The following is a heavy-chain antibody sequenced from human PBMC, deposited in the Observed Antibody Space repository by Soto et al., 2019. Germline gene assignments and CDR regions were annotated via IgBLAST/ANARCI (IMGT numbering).Heavy chain of an antibody. CDR2: ISYDGSNK. D-gene: IGHD4-4*01. CDR1: GFTFSSYA. Sequence: QVQLVESGGGVVQPGGSLRLSCAASGFTFSSYAMHWVRQAPGKGLEWVAVISYDGSNKYYADSVKGRFTISRDNSKNTLYLQMNSLRAEDTAVYYCARRKYSNYGDYYYGMDVWGQGTTVTVSS. CDR3: ARRKYSNYGDYYYGMDV. V-gene: IGHV3-30-3*01. J-gene: IGHJ6*02.